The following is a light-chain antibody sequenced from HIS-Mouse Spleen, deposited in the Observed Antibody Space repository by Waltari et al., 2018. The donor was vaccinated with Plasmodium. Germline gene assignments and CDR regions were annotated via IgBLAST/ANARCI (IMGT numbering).Light chain of an antibody. CDR1: ESVSSN. CDR2: GAS. CDR3: QQYNSWRKYT. J-gene: IGKJ2*01. Sequence: SSRASESVSSNLDWYQHKPGQGPRLMIYGASARGMGIRARFSGSGCGTEFALTISSMQSEDFAVYYCQQYNSWRKYTFGQGTKLEIK. V-gene: IGKV3-15*01.